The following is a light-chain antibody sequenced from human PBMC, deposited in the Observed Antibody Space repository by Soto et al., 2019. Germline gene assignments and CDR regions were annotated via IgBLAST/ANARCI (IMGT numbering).Light chain of an antibody. Sequence: EIVMTQSPATLSVSPGQRATLSCRASQSVSNNLAWYQQKPGQAHRLLIYGASTRATGIPARFSGSGSGTDFTLTISSLQSEDFAIYYCQHYNNWPPWTFGQGTKVEIK. CDR1: QSVSNN. V-gene: IGKV3-15*01. J-gene: IGKJ1*01. CDR2: GAS. CDR3: QHYNNWPPWT.